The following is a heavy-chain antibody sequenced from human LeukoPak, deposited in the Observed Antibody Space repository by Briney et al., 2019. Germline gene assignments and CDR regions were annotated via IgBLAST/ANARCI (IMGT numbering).Heavy chain of an antibody. CDR2: INSDGSSI. CDR1: GFTFRTNW. Sequence: SGGSLRLSCAASGFTFRTNWMHWVRQAPGKGLLWVSRINSDGSSISYVDSVKGRFTISRDNAKNTLYLQMNSLRVEDTAVYYCAKDRLVPGSVLDYWGQGTLVTVSS. J-gene: IGHJ4*02. V-gene: IGHV3-74*01. CDR3: AKDRLVPGSVLDY. D-gene: IGHD6-19*01.